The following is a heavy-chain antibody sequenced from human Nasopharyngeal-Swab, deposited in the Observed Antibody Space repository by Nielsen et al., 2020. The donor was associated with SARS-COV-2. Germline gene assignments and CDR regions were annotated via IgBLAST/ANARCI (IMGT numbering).Heavy chain of an antibody. CDR2: IYYSGST. D-gene: IGHD3-3*01. CDR3: ARGDKAEITIFGVVIISAAFDI. V-gene: IGHV4-31*02. J-gene: IGHJ3*02. Sequence: PGKGLEWIGYIYYSGSTYYNPSLKSRVTISVDTSKNQFSLKLGSVTAADTAVYHCARGDKAEITIFGVVIISAAFDIWGQGTMVTVS.